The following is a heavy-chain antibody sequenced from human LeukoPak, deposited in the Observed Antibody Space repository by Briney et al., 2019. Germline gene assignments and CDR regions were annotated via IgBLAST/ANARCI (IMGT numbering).Heavy chain of an antibody. CDR3: ARAHTPIRIPGLNFDY. J-gene: IGHJ4*02. CDR2: IIPIFGTA. Sequence: SVKVSCKASGGTFSSYAISWVRQAPGQGLEWMGGIIPIFGTANYAQKFQGRVTITADESTSTAYMELSSLRPEDTAVYYCARAHTPIRIPGLNFDYWGQGTLVTVSS. CDR1: GGTFSSYA. V-gene: IGHV1-69*13. D-gene: IGHD5-24*01.